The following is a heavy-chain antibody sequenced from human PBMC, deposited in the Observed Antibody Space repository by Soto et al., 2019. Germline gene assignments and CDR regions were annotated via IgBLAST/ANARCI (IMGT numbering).Heavy chain of an antibody. Sequence: RGSLRLSCAASGFTFSRYEMNWVRQAPGKGLEWVSYMSSSGSPIYYADSVKGRFTISRDNAKNSLYLQMNNLRAEDTAVYYCARGSMVAPSDYWGQGTLVTVSS. CDR2: MSSSGSPI. D-gene: IGHD2-15*01. J-gene: IGHJ4*02. CDR3: ARGSMVAPSDY. V-gene: IGHV3-48*03. CDR1: GFTFSRYE.